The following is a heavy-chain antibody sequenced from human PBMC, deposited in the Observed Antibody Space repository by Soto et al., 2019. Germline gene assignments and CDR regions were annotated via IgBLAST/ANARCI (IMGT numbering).Heavy chain of an antibody. CDR2: IYHTGTT. J-gene: IGHJ4*02. Sequence: QLQELGPRLVKPSETLSLTCTVSGGSISSGDYYWGWVRQPPGKGLEWIGSIYHTGTTYYNPSLKSRLIMSVDRSENQFSLRLNSVTVTDTAVYYCTGERYSSPLIWGQGTLVTVSS. CDR3: TGERYSSPLI. V-gene: IGHV4-39*01. D-gene: IGHD4-4*01. CDR1: GGSISSGDYY.